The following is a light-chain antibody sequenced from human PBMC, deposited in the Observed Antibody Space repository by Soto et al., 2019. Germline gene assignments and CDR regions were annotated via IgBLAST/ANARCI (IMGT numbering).Light chain of an antibody. CDR1: SSNIGAGFD. CDR2: DNT. J-gene: IGLJ2*01. V-gene: IGLV1-40*01. CDR3: QSYDSSLSGSVV. Sequence: QSVVTQPPSVSGAPGQRVTNTCTGTSSNIGAGFDVHWYQKLPGTAPKLLIFDNTNRPSGVPDRFSTSRSGTSASLAITGLQTGDEADYFCQSYDSSLSGSVVFGGGTKLTVL.